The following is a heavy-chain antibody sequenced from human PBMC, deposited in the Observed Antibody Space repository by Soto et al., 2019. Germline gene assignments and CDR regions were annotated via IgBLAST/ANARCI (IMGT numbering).Heavy chain of an antibody. D-gene: IGHD3-22*01. CDR3: ARSPDSSGYYPRRYYYGMDV. CDR2: IYHSGST. CDR1: GGSISNSYW. Sequence: SSETLSLTCAVSGGSISNSYWWTWVRQPPGKGLEWIAEIYHSGSTNYNPSLKSRLTISVDKSKNQFSLKLSSVTAADTAVYYCARSPDSSGYYPRRYYYGMDVWGQGTTVTVSS. J-gene: IGHJ6*02. V-gene: IGHV4-4*02.